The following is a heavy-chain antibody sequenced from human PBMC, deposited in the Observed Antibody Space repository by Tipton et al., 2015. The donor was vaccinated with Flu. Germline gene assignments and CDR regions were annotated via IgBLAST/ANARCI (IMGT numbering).Heavy chain of an antibody. CDR2: ISYDGSNK. CDR1: GFTFSSYA. Sequence: SLRLSCAASGFTFSSYAMHWVRQAPGKGLEWVAVISYDGSNKYYADSVKGRFTISRDNSKNTLYLQMNSLGAEDTAVYYCARGDGWLQSGGAFDIWGQGTMVTVSS. V-gene: IGHV3-30-3*01. J-gene: IGHJ3*02. CDR3: ARGDGWLQSGGAFDI. D-gene: IGHD5-24*01.